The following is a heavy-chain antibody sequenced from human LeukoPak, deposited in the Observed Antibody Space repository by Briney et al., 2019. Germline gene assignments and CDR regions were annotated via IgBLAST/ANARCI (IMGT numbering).Heavy chain of an antibody. CDR2: IYTSGST. CDR1: GGSISSGSYY. V-gene: IGHV4-61*02. J-gene: IGHJ6*03. CDR3: ARGKVGATSLYYYYMDV. Sequence: SETLSLTCTVSGGSISSGSYYWSWLRQPAGKGLEWIGRIYTSGSTNYNPSLKSRVTISVDTSKNQFSLKLSSVTAADTAVYYCARGKVGATSLYYYYMDVWGKGTTVTISS. D-gene: IGHD1-26*01.